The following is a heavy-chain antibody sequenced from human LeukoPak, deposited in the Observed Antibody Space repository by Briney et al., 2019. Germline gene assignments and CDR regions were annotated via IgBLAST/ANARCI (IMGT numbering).Heavy chain of an antibody. Sequence: SETLSLTCAVSGGSISSSNWWSWVRQPPGKGLEWIGEIYHSGSTNYNPSLKSRVTISVDKSKNQFSLKLSSVTAADTAVYYCARLATRETSSGYFSGSPYFDYWGQGTLVTVSS. CDR2: IYHSGST. CDR3: ARLATRETSSGYFSGSPYFDY. J-gene: IGHJ4*02. V-gene: IGHV4-4*02. D-gene: IGHD3-22*01. CDR1: GGSISSSNW.